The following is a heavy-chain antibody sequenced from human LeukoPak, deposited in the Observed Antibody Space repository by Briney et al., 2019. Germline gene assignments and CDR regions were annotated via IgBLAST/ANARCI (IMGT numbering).Heavy chain of an antibody. D-gene: IGHD1-26*01. V-gene: IGHV1-8*03. CDR3: ARWVGATAHFDY. Sequence: ASVKVSCKASGYTFTSYDINWVRQATGQGLEWMGRMNPNSGNTGYAQKFQGRVTITRNTSISTAYMELSSLRSEDTAVYYCARWVGATAHFDYWGQGTLVTVSS. CDR1: GYTFTSYD. CDR2: MNPNSGNT. J-gene: IGHJ4*02.